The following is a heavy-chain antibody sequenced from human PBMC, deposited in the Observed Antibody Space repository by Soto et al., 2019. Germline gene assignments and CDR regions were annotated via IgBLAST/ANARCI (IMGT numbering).Heavy chain of an antibody. CDR3: ARLVVVAPVANA. V-gene: IGHV4-39*02. CDR2: IFYTGTT. J-gene: IGHJ5*02. D-gene: IGHD2-2*01. CDR1: DGSISDNSHY. Sequence: PSETLSLTFSVCDGSISDNSHYRGYIRHPPGKGLEWVGGIFYTGTTYYSPSLKDRVTISVDTSKNSFSLNLTSVTAADTAVYFCARLVVVAPVANAWGQGTLVTVYS.